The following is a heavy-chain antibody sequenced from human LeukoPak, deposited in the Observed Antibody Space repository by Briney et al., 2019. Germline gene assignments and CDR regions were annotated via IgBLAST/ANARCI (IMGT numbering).Heavy chain of an antibody. D-gene: IGHD2-2*01. CDR1: GYTFTSYG. CDR2: ISAYNGNT. J-gene: IGHJ4*02. CDR3: ALIPYCTTATCYYFDY. Sequence: ASVKVSCKASGYTFTSYGISWVRQAPGQGLEWMGWISAYNGNTNYAQKLQGRVTMTTDTSTSTAYMELRSLRSDDTAVYYCALIPYCTTATCYYFDYWGQGTLVTVSS. V-gene: IGHV1-18*01.